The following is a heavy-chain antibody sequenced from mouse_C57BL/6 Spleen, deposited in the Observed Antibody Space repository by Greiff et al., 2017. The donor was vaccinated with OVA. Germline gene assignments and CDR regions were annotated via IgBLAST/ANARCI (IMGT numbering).Heavy chain of an antibody. Sequence: VQLQQSGAELVKPGASVKLSCTASGFNITDYYMHWVKQRPEQGLEWIGRIDPEDGDTKYAPKFQGKATITADTSSNTAYLQHSSLTSEDTAVYYCDRWGSNYGEYYFDYWGQGTTLTVSS. J-gene: IGHJ2*01. CDR3: DRWGSNYGEYYFDY. CDR2: IDPEDGDT. V-gene: IGHV14-2*01. CDR1: GFNITDYY. D-gene: IGHD2-5*01.